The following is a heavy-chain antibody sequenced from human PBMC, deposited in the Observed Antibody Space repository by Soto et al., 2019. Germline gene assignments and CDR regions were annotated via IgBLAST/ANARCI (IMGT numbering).Heavy chain of an antibody. CDR1: EFTLSNYS. J-gene: IGHJ4*02. Sequence: GALRLSCVASEFTLSNYSMNWVRQAPGKGLEWVSLISSSSNYIYYADSVKGRFTISRDNAKNSLYLQMNSLRAEDTAVYYCARAYSNYVLPDYWGQGTLVTVSS. D-gene: IGHD4-4*01. CDR2: ISSSSNYI. V-gene: IGHV3-21*01. CDR3: ARAYSNYVLPDY.